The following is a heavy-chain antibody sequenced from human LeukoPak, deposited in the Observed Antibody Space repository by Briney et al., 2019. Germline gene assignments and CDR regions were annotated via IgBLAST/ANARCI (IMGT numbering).Heavy chain of an antibody. Sequence: SETLSLTCTVSGGSISSSYWNWVRQPPGRGLEWIGRISYSGTTNYNPSLKSRVTISSDTSKNQFSLKLTSVTAADTAVYYCARREVEMRASASGNWLGPWGQGTLVTVSS. V-gene: IGHV4-59*08. CDR3: ARREVEMRASASGNWLGP. D-gene: IGHD3-10*01. CDR2: ISYSGTT. J-gene: IGHJ5*02. CDR1: GGSISSSY.